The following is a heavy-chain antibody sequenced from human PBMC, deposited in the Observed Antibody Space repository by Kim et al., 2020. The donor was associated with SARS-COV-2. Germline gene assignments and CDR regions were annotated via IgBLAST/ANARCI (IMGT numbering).Heavy chain of an antibody. CDR3: AKREGNTYYYDSSGFFDY. CDR1: GFTFSSYA. Sequence: GGSLRLSCAASGFTFSSYAMSWVRQAPGKGLEWVSAISGSGGSTYYADSVKGRFTISRDNSKNTPYLQMNSLRAEDTAVYYCAKREGNTYYYDSSGFFDYWGQGTLVTVSS. D-gene: IGHD3-22*01. V-gene: IGHV3-23*01. CDR2: ISGSGGST. J-gene: IGHJ4*02.